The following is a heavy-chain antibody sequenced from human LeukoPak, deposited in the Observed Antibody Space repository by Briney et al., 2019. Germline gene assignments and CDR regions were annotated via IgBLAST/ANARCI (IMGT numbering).Heavy chain of an antibody. CDR1: GGSFSGYY. J-gene: IGHJ4*02. Sequence: SETLSLTCAVYGGSFSGYYWSWIRQPPGKGLEWIGEINHSGSTNYNPSLKGRVTISVDTSKNQFSLKLSSVTAADTAVYYCARGLRRFGELRSNLDYWGQGTLVTVSS. V-gene: IGHV4-34*01. CDR3: ARGLRRFGELRSNLDY. D-gene: IGHD3-10*01. CDR2: INHSGST.